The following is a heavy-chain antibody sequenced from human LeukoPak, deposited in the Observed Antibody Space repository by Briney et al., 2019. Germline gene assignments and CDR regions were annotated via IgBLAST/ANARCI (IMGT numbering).Heavy chain of an antibody. CDR2: VKQDGSQK. CDR1: GFTLSSSW. D-gene: IGHD1-1*01. CDR3: ARLFRDVTTFDY. Sequence: GGSLRLSCTASGFTLSSSWMSWVRQPPGRGLEWVASVKQDGSQKYYVDSVKGRFTISRDNAKNSLYLRMNSLRAEDTAVYYCARLFRDVTTFDYWGQGTLVTVSS. J-gene: IGHJ4*02. V-gene: IGHV3-7*01.